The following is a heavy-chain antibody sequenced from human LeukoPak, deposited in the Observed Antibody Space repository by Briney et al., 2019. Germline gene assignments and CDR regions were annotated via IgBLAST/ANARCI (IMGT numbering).Heavy chain of an antibody. CDR2: IYSGGST. V-gene: IGHV3-53*01. J-gene: IGHJ4*02. CDR3: ARERFRSGWYDY. CDR1: GFTVSSNY. D-gene: IGHD6-19*01. Sequence: GGSLRLSCAASGFTVSSNYMSWVRQAPGKGLEWVSVIYSGGSTYYADPVKGRFTISRDNSKNTLYLQMNSLRAEDTAVYYCARERFRSGWYDYWGQGTLVTVSS.